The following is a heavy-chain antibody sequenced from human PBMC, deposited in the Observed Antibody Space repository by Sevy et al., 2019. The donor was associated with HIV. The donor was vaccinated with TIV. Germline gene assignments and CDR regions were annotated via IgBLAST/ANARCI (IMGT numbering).Heavy chain of an antibody. J-gene: IGHJ4*02. CDR3: ARGTRAKYIWGSYCYGGFDY. CDR2: INHNEDT. V-gene: IGHV4-34*01. CDR1: GGSFTGYF. Sequence: SETLSLTCAVYGGSFTGYFWTWIRQPPGKGLEWLGEINHNEDTNYNPALKSRVTISLDMSRSQFSLKLTSVTAADTAVYYCARGTRAKYIWGSYCYGGFDYSGQGNLVTVSS. D-gene: IGHD3-16*01.